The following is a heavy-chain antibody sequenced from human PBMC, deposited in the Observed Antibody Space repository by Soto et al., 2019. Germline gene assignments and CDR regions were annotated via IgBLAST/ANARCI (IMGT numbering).Heavy chain of an antibody. Sequence: ASVKVSCKASGYTFSGYSMNWVRQAPRQGLEWVGRINLDTGVTSYAQKFQGRVTMTRDTSVNTAHLEVNRLTSDDTAVYYCARVAPTWGSNAFDIWGQGTKVTVSS. CDR1: GYTFSGYS. CDR2: INLDTGVT. V-gene: IGHV1-2*06. J-gene: IGHJ3*02. CDR3: ARVAPTWGSNAFDI. D-gene: IGHD7-27*01.